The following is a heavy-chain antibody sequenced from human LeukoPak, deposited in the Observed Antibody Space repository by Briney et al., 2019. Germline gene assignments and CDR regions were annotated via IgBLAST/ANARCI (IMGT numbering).Heavy chain of an antibody. D-gene: IGHD3-10*01. V-gene: IGHV3-30*18. CDR3: AKRGFGDFPPWFDP. Sequence: GGSLRLSCAASGITFSSKGFHWVRQAPGKGPEWVAVISYDGSNKLYADSVRGRFTISRDDSKNTLYLQMNSLRVEDTAVYYCAKRGFGDFPPWFDPRGQGTLVTVSS. J-gene: IGHJ5*02. CDR2: ISYDGSNK. CDR1: GITFSSKG.